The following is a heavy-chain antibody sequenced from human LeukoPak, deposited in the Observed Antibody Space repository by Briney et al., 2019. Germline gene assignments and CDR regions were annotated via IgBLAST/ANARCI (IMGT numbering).Heavy chain of an antibody. CDR1: GCSFSSYE. Sequence: AESLRLSCAASGCSFSSYEMSWVRQAPGKGLEWVSYISSSGSTIYYAYSVKGRFTIFRDNAKNSLYLQMNSLRAEDTAVYYCARAMPQPGIAAAGPGGFDYWGQGTLVTVSS. CDR2: ISSSGSTI. J-gene: IGHJ4*02. D-gene: IGHD6-13*01. V-gene: IGHV3-48*03. CDR3: ARAMPQPGIAAAGPGGFDY.